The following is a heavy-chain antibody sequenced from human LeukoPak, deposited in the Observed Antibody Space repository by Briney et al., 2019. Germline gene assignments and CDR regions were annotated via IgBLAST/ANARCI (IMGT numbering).Heavy chain of an antibody. CDR3: AKGFTVTTTD. V-gene: IGHV3-72*01. CDR2: TRNKANSYTT. CDR1: GFTFSDHY. J-gene: IGHJ4*02. Sequence: GSLRLSCAASGFTFSDHYMDWVRQAPGKGLEWVGRTRNKANSYTTEYAASVKGRFTISRDDSKNSLYLQMNSLRTEDTAVYYCAKGFTVTTTDWGQGTLVTVSS. D-gene: IGHD4-17*01.